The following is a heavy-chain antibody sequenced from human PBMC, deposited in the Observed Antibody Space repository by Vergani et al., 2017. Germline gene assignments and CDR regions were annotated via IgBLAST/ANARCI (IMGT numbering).Heavy chain of an antibody. Sequence: EVQLVESGGGLVQPGGSLRLSCAASGFTFSSYWMSWVRQAPGKGLEWVANIKQDGSEKYYVDSVKGRFTISRDNAKNSLYLQMNSLRAEDTAVYYCARDSVGIAAHNWFDPWGQGTLVTVSS. CDR3: ARDSVGIAAHNWFDP. CDR1: GFTFSSYW. CDR2: IKQDGSEK. V-gene: IGHV3-7*01. D-gene: IGHD6-6*01. J-gene: IGHJ5*02.